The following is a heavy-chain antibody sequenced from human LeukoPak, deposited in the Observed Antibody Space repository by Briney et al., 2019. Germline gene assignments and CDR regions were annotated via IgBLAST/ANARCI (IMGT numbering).Heavy chain of an antibody. D-gene: IGHD1-1*01. V-gene: IGHV1-18*01. CDR3: ARVGPTFYFDY. J-gene: IGHJ4*02. CDR1: GYTFTSYG. CDR2: ISGYRGDT. Sequence: ASVKVSCKASGYTFTSYGISWVRQAPGQGLEWMGWISGYRGDTKYAQKVQGRVTMTTDTSTGTAYMELRSLTSDDTAVYYCARVGPTFYFDYWGQGTLVTVYS.